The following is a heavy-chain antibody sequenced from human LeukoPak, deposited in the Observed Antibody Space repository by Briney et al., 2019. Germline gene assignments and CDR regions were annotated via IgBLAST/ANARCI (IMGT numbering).Heavy chain of an antibody. CDR1: GFTFSSYA. Sequence: GRSLRLSCAASGFTFSSYAMHWVRQAPGKGLEWVAVISYDGSNKYYADSVKGRFTISRDNSKNTLYLQMNSLRAEDTAVYYCARDPHSNFFYYGSGSTFDYWGQGTLVTVSS. V-gene: IGHV3-30-3*01. J-gene: IGHJ4*02. D-gene: IGHD3-10*01. CDR2: ISYDGSNK. CDR3: ARDPHSNFFYYGSGSTFDY.